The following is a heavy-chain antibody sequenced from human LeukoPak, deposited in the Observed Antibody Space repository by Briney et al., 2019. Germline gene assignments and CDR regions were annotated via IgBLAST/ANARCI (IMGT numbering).Heavy chain of an antibody. CDR2: INKDGSEK. CDR1: GFMFSNYW. CDR3: ARDPVQDFDF. Sequence: PGGSLRLSCVASGFMFSNYWMSWVRQAPGKGLEWVANINKDGSEKQYVDSVKGRFTISRDNPKNSVYLQMSSLRVEDSAVYYCARDPVQDFDFWGQGIMVTVSS. J-gene: IGHJ4*02. V-gene: IGHV3-7*01.